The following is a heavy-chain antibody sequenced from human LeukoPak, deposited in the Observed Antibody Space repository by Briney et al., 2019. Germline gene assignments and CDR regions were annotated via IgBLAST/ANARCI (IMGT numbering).Heavy chain of an antibody. Sequence: SETLSLTCTVSGGSISSYYWSWIRQPPGKGLEWIGYIYYSGSTNYNPSLKSRVTISVDTSKNQFSLKLSSVTAADTAVFYCARAPYPRNVRRDSRFDPWGQGTLVTVSS. V-gene: IGHV4-59*01. J-gene: IGHJ5*02. CDR3: ARAPYPRNVRRDSRFDP. CDR2: IYYSGST. D-gene: IGHD2-2*01. CDR1: GGSISSYY.